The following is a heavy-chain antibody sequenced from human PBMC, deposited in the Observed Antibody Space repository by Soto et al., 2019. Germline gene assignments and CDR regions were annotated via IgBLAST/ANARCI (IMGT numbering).Heavy chain of an antibody. D-gene: IGHD3-10*01. Sequence: QVQLVQSGAEVKKPGSSVKVSCKASGGAFSSYAISWVRQAPGQGLEWMGGNLPLFNISNYAQKFQGRVTITADEPTSTAYLDLSNMTSEDTAVYYCARRRLGYGSWYFDPWGRGT. CDR2: NLPLFNIS. J-gene: IGHJ2*01. CDR3: ARRRLGYGSWYFDP. V-gene: IGHV1-69*01. CDR1: GGAFSSYA.